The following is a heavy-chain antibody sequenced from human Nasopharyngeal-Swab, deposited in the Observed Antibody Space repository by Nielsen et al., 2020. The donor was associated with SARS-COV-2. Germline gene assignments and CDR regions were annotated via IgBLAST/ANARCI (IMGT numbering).Heavy chain of an antibody. J-gene: IGHJ4*02. D-gene: IGHD3-22*01. Sequence: WIRQPPGKGLEWVSGISGSGGSTYYADSVKGRFTISRDNSKNTLYLQMNSLRAEDTAVYYCAKGKVVVVITPLGYWGQGTLVTVSS. V-gene: IGHV3-23*01. CDR2: ISGSGGST. CDR3: AKGKVVVVITPLGY.